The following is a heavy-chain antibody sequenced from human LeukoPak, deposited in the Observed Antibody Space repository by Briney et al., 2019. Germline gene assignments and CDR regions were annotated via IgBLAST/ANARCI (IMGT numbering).Heavy chain of an antibody. Sequence: GGSLRLSCAASGFTFSSYAMHWVRQAPGKGLEWVAVISYDGSNKYYADSVKGRFTISRDNSKNTLYMQMNSLGAEDTAVYYCARAVDGCIISLGYWGQGTLVTVSS. V-gene: IGHV3-30-3*01. CDR3: ARAVDGCIISLGY. J-gene: IGHJ4*02. CDR1: GFTFSSYA. CDR2: ISYDGSNK. D-gene: IGHD6-19*01.